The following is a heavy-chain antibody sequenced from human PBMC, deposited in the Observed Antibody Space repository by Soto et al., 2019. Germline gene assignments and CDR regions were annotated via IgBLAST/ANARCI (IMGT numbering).Heavy chain of an antibody. Sequence: ASVKVSCKASGYTFTSYGISWVRQAPGQGLEWMGWISAYNGNTNYAQKLQGRVTMTTDTSTSTAYMELRSLRSDDTAVYYCARDSECSGGICYGSTVDHDVFAIWGQGTMVPGSS. CDR2: ISAYNGNT. D-gene: IGHD2-15*01. J-gene: IGHJ3*02. CDR3: ARDSECSGGICYGSTVDHDVFAI. CDR1: GYTFTSYG. V-gene: IGHV1-18*01.